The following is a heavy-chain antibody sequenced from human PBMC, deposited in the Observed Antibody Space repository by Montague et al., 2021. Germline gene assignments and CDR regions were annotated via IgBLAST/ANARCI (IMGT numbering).Heavy chain of an antibody. CDR3: ACYTYYYSDY. J-gene: IGHJ4*02. D-gene: IGHD3-22*01. V-gene: IGHV3-7*05. CDR2: IRDDGGST. Sequence: SLRLSCAASGFTFSTYWMSWVRQAPGKGLEWVAHIRDDGGSTYYVDSVKGRFTISRDNAKNTLYLQMNSLRAEDTAVYYCACYTYYYSDYWGQGTLVTVSS. CDR1: GFTFSTYW.